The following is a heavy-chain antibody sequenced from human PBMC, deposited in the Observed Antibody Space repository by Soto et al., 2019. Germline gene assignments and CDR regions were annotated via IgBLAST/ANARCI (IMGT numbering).Heavy chain of an antibody. J-gene: IGHJ6*02. V-gene: IGHV4-34*01. CDR1: GGSFRGYY. Sequence: LSLTCAVYGGSFRGYYWGWIRQPPGKGLEWIGEINHSGSTNYNQALKSRVTKSVDTSKNQLALKLSSVTAADTAVYYCARERGSSSWRYYYYGMDVWGQGTTVTVSS. CDR3: ARERGSSSWRYYYYGMDV. CDR2: INHSGST. D-gene: IGHD6-13*01.